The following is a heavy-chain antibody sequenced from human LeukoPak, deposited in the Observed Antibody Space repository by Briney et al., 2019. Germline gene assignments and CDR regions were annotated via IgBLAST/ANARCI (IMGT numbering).Heavy chain of an antibody. CDR3: ATRRELDY. CDR2: ISYDGSNK. J-gene: IGHJ4*02. Sequence: PGGSLRLSCAASGFTFSSYGMHWVRQAPGKGLEWVAVISYDGSNKYYADSVKGRFTISRDNSKNTLYLQMNSLRAEDTAVYYCATRRELDYWGQGTLVTV. D-gene: IGHD1-26*01. CDR1: GFTFSSYG. V-gene: IGHV3-30*03.